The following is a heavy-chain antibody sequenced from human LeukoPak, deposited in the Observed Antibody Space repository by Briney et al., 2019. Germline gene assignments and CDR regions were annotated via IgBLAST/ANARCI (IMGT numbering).Heavy chain of an antibody. CDR3: SGERSGIVQH. Sequence: PSETLSLTCTVSGGSISSYYWSWLRQPAGKGVEWIGRIYTSGSTNYKPSLTSRVTMSLDKSKNKCYLKLSYVIAAGTAVDYFSGERSGIVQHWGQGTLVAVSS. D-gene: IGHD6-13*01. J-gene: IGHJ1*01. CDR1: GGSISSYY. V-gene: IGHV4-4*07. CDR2: IYTSGST.